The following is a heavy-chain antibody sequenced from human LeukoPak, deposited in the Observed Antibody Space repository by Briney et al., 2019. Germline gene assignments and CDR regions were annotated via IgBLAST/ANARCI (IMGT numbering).Heavy chain of an antibody. D-gene: IGHD2-2*03. Sequence: PGGSLRLSCAVSGFSLRSYAMSWVRQAPGKGLEWVSAISGSGGSTYYADSVKGRFTISRDNAKNSLFLQMNSLRAEDTAVYYCVTDRPGVMDFDFWGQGTLVTVSS. J-gene: IGHJ4*02. CDR2: ISGSGGST. CDR1: GFSLRSYA. V-gene: IGHV3-23*01. CDR3: VTDRPGVMDFDF.